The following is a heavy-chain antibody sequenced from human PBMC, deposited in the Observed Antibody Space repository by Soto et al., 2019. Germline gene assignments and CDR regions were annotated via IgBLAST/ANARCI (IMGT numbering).Heavy chain of an antibody. CDR1: GYTFTSYY. V-gene: IGHV1-46*01. D-gene: IGHD3-22*01. Sequence: ASVKVSCKASGYTFTSYYMHWVRQAPGQGLEWMGIINPSGGSTSYAQKFQGRVTMTRDTSTSTVYMELSSLRSEDTAVYYCARASDSPYDSSGDYPIWGRGTLVTVS. CDR2: INPSGGST. J-gene: IGHJ4*02. CDR3: ARASDSPYDSSGDYPI.